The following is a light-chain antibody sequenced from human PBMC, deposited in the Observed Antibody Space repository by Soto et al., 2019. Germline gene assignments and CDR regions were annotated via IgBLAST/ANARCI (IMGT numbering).Light chain of an antibody. CDR3: SSYTTSTTLV. V-gene: IGLV2-14*03. CDR1: SSAVGGYNY. Sequence: QSVLTQPASVSGSPGQSITISCTGTSSAVGGYNYVSWYQQHPGKAPKLMIYYVSNRPSGVSNRFSGSKSGNTASLTISGLQAEDEADYYCSSYTTSTTLVFGGGTKLTVL. J-gene: IGLJ2*01. CDR2: YVS.